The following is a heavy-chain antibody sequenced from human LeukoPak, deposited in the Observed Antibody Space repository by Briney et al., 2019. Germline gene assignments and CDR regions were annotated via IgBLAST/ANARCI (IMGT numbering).Heavy chain of an antibody. D-gene: IGHD2-21*02. V-gene: IGHV4-34*01. CDR3: ARGPPYIVVVTGIGFFDS. CDR2: INHSGST. Sequence: SETLTLTCAVYGGSFSGYYWSWIRQPPGKGLEWIGEINHSGSTNYNPSLKSRVTISVDTSKNQFSLKLSSVTAADTAVYYCARGPPYIVVVTGIGFFDSWGQGTLVTVSS. CDR1: GGSFSGYY. J-gene: IGHJ4*02.